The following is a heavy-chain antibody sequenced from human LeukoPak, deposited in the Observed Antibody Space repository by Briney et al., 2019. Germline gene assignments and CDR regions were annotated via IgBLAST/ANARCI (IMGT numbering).Heavy chain of an antibody. CDR1: GYTFTGYY. V-gene: IGHV1-2*02. J-gene: IGHJ3*02. D-gene: IGHD3-16*01. CDR3: AREALIISSIGWGAFDI. Sequence: ASVKVSCKASGYTFTGYYMHWVRQAPGQGLEWMGWINPNSGGTNYAQKFQGRVTMTRDTSISTAYMELSRLRSDDTAVYYCAREALIISSIGWGAFDIWGQGTMVTVSS. CDR2: INPNSGGT.